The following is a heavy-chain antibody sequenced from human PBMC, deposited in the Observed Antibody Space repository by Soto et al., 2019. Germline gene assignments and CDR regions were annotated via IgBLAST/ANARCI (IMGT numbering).Heavy chain of an antibody. CDR2: IYHSGST. CDR1: GYSISSGYY. D-gene: IGHD5-12*01. CDR3: ASAIMATGSGGY. V-gene: IGHV4-38-2*01. Sequence: PSETLSLTCAVSGYSISSGYYWGWIRQPPGKGLEWIGSIYHSGSTYYNPSLKSRVTISVDTSKNQFSLKLSSVTAADTAVYYCASAIMATGSGGYWGQGTLVTVSS. J-gene: IGHJ4*02.